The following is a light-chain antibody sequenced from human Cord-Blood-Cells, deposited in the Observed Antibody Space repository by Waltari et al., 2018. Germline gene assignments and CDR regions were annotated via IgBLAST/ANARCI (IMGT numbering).Light chain of an antibody. Sequence: SYELTQSPSVSVSPGQTASITCPGDKLWDKYACWYQQKPGQSPVLVIYQDSMRPSGIPERFSGSNSGNTATLTISGTQAMDEADYYWQAWDSSTYVFGTGTKVTVL. CDR1: KLWDKY. CDR3: QAWDSSTYV. CDR2: QDS. J-gene: IGLJ1*01. V-gene: IGLV3-1*01.